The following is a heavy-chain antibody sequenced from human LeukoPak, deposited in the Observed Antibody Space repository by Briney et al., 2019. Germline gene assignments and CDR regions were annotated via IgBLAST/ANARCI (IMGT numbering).Heavy chain of an antibody. CDR3: ARGQNGGSALIDY. CDR1: GGTFSSYA. J-gene: IGHJ4*02. V-gene: IGHV1-69*04. D-gene: IGHD1-1*01. Sequence: ASVKVSCKAPGGTFSSYAISWVRQAPGQGLEWMGRIIPILDMTNYAQRFQGRITITADKSTSTAYMELSSLKSEDTAVYYCARGQNGGSALIDYWGQGTLVTVSS. CDR2: IIPILDMT.